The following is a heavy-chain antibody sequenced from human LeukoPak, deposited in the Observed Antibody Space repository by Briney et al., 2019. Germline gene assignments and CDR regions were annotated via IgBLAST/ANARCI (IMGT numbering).Heavy chain of an antibody. D-gene: IGHD3-22*01. CDR3: ATPLDYYDSSGYHQGGD. V-gene: IGHV3-7*03. CDR1: GFTFSSYW. J-gene: IGHJ4*02. CDR2: IKQDGSKK. Sequence: GGSLRLSCAASGFTFSSYWMTWVRQAPGKGLEWVANIKQDGSKKNYMDSVKGRFTISRDNAKNSLYLQKNSLRAEDTAVYYCATPLDYYDSSGYHQGGDWGQGTLVTVSS.